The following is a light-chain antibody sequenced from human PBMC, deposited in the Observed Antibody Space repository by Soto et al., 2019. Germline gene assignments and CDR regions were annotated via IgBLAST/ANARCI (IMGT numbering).Light chain of an antibody. CDR1: QRMSGW. CDR2: DVS. Sequence: DIQMTQSPSTLLASMGGTATISCRASQRMSGWLAWHQQKPGKAPKILIYDVSALKRGVPPRFRGSGSGTEFTLPFSRLQPDDFQTYYGQQYNSDSWTFGQGSKVDI. J-gene: IGKJ1*01. CDR3: QQYNSDSWT. V-gene: IGKV1-5*01.